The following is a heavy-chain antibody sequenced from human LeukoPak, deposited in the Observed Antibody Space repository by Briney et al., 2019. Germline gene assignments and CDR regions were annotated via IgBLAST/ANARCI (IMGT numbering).Heavy chain of an antibody. J-gene: IGHJ4*02. D-gene: IGHD3-22*01. CDR2: ISWDGDGT. Sequence: PGGSLRLSCAASGFTFYEHTMHWVRQVPGKGLEWVSLISWDGDGTDYADSVKGRFTIARNNRKNTLYLQINSLRTEDTALYYCAKGLTYYYDSSVRGFDYWGQGTLVTVSS. V-gene: IGHV3-43*01. CDR1: GFTFYEHT. CDR3: AKGLTYYYDSSVRGFDY.